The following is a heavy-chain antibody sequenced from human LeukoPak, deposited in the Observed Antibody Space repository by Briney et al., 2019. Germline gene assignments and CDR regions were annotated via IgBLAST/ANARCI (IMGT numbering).Heavy chain of an antibody. J-gene: IGHJ4*02. Sequence: SETLSLTCTVSGGSISSYYWSWLRQPPGKGLEWLGYIYYSGSTNYNPSLKSRVTISVDTSKNQFSLKLSSVTAADTAVYYCARGLTAMVLPFDYWGQGTLVTVSS. CDR2: IYYSGST. CDR1: GGSISSYY. CDR3: ARGLTAMVLPFDY. V-gene: IGHV4-59*01. D-gene: IGHD5-18*01.